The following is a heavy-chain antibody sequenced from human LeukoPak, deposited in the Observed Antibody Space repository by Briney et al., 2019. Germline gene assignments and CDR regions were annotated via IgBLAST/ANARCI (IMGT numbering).Heavy chain of an antibody. CDR3: ARDLAWGAY. CDR2: ITSSSSSI. Sequence: GGSLRLSCAASGFTFSSYVMNWVRQAPGKGLEWVSSITSSSSSIYSADSVKGRLTISRDNAKNSLYLEMNSLRDEDTAVYYCARDLAWGAYWGQGTLVTVSS. J-gene: IGHJ4*02. V-gene: IGHV3-21*01. CDR1: GFTFSSYV. D-gene: IGHD4/OR15-4a*01.